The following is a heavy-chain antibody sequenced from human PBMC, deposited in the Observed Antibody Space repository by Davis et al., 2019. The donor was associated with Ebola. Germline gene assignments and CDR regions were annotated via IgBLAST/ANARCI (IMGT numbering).Heavy chain of an antibody. D-gene: IGHD2-2*01. Sequence: AASVKVSCKASGYDFTGYAISWVPQAPGQGLEWMGRIHSHHGDANYAQKFQGRVTMTTDTSASTVYMDLTSLTSDDTAVYFCARSRTFADYYFGMDVWGQGTTVTVSS. CDR1: GYDFTGYA. CDR3: ARSRTFADYYFGMDV. J-gene: IGHJ6*02. CDR2: IHSHHGDA. V-gene: IGHV1-18*04.